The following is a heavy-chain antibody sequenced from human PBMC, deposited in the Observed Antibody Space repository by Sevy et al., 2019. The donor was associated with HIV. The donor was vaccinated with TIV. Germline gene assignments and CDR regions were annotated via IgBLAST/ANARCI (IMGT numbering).Heavy chain of an antibody. D-gene: IGHD6-13*01. Sequence: SETLSLTCAVSGYSISSRYYWGWVRQPPGKGLEWIASMYYSGSTYYNPSLRSRVTISLDTSENQFSLKLTSVTAADTAVYYCASDITSNWLFIDYWGQGILVTVSS. V-gene: IGHV4-38-2*01. CDR1: GYSISSRYY. CDR3: ASDITSNWLFIDY. CDR2: MYYSGST. J-gene: IGHJ4*02.